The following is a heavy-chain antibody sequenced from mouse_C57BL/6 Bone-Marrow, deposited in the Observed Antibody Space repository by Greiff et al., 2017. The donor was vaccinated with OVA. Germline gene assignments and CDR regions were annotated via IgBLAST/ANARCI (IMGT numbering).Heavy chain of an antibody. J-gene: IGHJ2*01. V-gene: IGHV1-50*01. CDR2: IDPSDSYT. CDR3: YYGSSYY. D-gene: IGHD1-1*01. Sequence: QVQLQQSGAELVKPGASVKLSCKASGYTFTSYWMQWVNQRPGQGLEWIGEIDPSDSYTNYNQKFKGKATLTVDTSSSTAYMQLSSLTSEDSAVYYCYYGSSYYWGQGTTLTVSS. CDR1: GYTFTSYW.